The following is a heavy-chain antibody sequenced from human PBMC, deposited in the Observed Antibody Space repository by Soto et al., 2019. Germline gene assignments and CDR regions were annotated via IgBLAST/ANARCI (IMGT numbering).Heavy chain of an antibody. V-gene: IGHV4-34*01. Sequence: SETLSLTCAVYGGSFSGYYWSWIRQPPGKGLEWIREINHSGSTNYNPSLKSRVTISVDTSKNQFSLKLSSVTAADTAVYYCARVSYSSKFDPWGQGTLVTVSS. CDR3: ARVSYSSKFDP. D-gene: IGHD6-13*01. CDR2: INHSGST. J-gene: IGHJ5*02. CDR1: GGSFSGYY.